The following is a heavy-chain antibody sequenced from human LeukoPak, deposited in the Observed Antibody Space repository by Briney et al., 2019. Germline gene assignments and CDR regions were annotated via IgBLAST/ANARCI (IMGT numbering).Heavy chain of an antibody. CDR1: GFTFSSYA. Sequence: GGFLRLSCAASGFTFSSYAMSWVRQAPGKGLEWVSAISGSGGSTYYADSVKGRFTISRDNSKNTLYLQMNSLRAEDTAVYYCVKLHSPAYYYYGMDVWGQGTTVTVSS. CDR2: ISGSGGST. V-gene: IGHV3-23*01. CDR3: VKLHSPAYYYYGMDV. J-gene: IGHJ6*02. D-gene: IGHD2-15*01.